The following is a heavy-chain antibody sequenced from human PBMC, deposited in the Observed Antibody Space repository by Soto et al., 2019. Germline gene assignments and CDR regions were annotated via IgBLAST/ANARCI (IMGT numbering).Heavy chain of an antibody. Sequence: QVQLQESGPGLVKPSETLSLTCSVSGTSVSNYYWSWIRQSAGKGLEHIGRIYTSGSTSHNPSLKSRVTMSMDTSQTQIYLNLTSVTAADTAVYYCARGGIQLSYAFDYWGQGILVTVSS. D-gene: IGHD3-10*01. CDR2: IYTSGST. CDR1: GTSVSNYY. CDR3: ARGGIQLSYAFDY. J-gene: IGHJ4*02. V-gene: IGHV4-4*07.